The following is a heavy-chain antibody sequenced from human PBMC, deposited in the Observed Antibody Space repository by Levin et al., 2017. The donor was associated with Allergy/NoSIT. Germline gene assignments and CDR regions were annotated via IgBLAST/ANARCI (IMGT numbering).Heavy chain of an antibody. V-gene: IGHV4-59*08. D-gene: IGHD6-19*01. Sequence: GSLRLSCTVSGGSIRSYYWTWMRQSPGKGLEWIGYIYYTGRTNYNPSLKSRVTISLDTSKNQFSLKLSSMTAADTAVYFCARGSGWFGGGMDVWGPGTTVIVSS. CDR1: GGSIRSYY. CDR3: ARGSGWFGGGMDV. J-gene: IGHJ6*02. CDR2: IYYTGRT.